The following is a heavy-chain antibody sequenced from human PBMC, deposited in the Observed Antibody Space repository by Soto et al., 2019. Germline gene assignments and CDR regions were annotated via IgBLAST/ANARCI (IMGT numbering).Heavy chain of an antibody. CDR2: NSAYNGNT. V-gene: IGHV1-18*01. CDR3: ARWPGLYSSGWYYFDY. Sequence: QVQLVQSGAEVKKPGASVKVSCKASGYTFTSYGISWVRQAPGQGREWMGWNSAYNGNTNYAQKLQGRVTMTTDTSTSTAYMELGSLRSDDTAVYYCARWPGLYSSGWYYFDYWGQGTLVTVSS. J-gene: IGHJ4*02. CDR1: GYTFTSYG. D-gene: IGHD6-19*01.